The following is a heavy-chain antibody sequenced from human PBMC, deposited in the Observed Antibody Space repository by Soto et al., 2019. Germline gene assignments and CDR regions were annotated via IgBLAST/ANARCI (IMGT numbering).Heavy chain of an antibody. CDR3: ARKTAMVSGYYYYGMDV. D-gene: IGHD5-18*01. Sequence: LRLSCAASGFTFSSYGMHWVRQAPGKGLEWVAVIWYDGSNKYYADSVKGRFTISRDNSKNTLYLQMNSLRAEDTAVYYCARKTAMVSGYYYYGMDVWGQGXTVTVYS. V-gene: IGHV3-33*01. J-gene: IGHJ6*02. CDR1: GFTFSSYG. CDR2: IWYDGSNK.